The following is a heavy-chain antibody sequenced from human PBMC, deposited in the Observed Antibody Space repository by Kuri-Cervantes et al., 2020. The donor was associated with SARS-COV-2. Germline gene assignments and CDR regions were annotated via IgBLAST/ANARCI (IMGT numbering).Heavy chain of an antibody. Sequence: ASVKVSCKASGGTFSSYAMNWVRQATGQGLEWMGWMNPNSGNTGYAQKFQGRVTMTRNTSISTAYMELSSLRSEDTAVYYCARDNWGNAFDIWGQGTMVTVSS. CDR1: GGTFSSYA. CDR3: ARDNWGNAFDI. D-gene: IGHD7-27*01. V-gene: IGHV1-8*01. J-gene: IGHJ3*02. CDR2: MNPNSGNT.